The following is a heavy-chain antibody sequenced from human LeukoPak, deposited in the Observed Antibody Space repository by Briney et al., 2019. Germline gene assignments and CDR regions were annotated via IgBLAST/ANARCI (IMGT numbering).Heavy chain of an antibody. CDR3: AREGGGSGLDY. J-gene: IGHJ4*02. Sequence: SDTLSLTCAVSGGSVSSFNWWIWVRQPPGKGLEWIGEIHHSGSTNYNPSFKSRLTISLDKSKNQFSLNLSSVTAADTAVYYCAREGGGSGLDYWGQGTLVIVSS. CDR1: GGSVSSFNW. D-gene: IGHD6-19*01. CDR2: IHHSGST. V-gene: IGHV4-4*02.